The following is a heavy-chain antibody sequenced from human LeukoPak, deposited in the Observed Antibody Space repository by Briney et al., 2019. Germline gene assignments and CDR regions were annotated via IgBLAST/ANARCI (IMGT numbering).Heavy chain of an antibody. J-gene: IGHJ4*02. CDR2: ISYSGST. CDR3: ARLDKGIKAAHFDY. V-gene: IGHV4-39*01. CDR1: GGSISSSDFN. Sequence: NSSETLSLTCTVSGGSISSSDFNRGWIRQPPGKGLEWIGVISYSGSTYYNPSLKSRVTISVDTSKSHFSLKLSSVTAADTAIYYCARLDKGIKAAHFDYWGQGTLVTVSS. D-gene: IGHD6-25*01.